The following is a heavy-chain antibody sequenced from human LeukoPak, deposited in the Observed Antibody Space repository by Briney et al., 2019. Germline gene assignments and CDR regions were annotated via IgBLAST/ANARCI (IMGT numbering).Heavy chain of an antibody. CDR1: GFTFSSYA. V-gene: IGHV3-23*01. CDR2: ISGSSGTI. J-gene: IGHJ6*02. Sequence: GGSLRLSCAASGFTFSSYAMSWVRQAPGKGLEWVSSISGSSGTIYYADSAKGRFIISRDNSKNTLYLQMNSLRAEDTALYHCARPMVRGDYYYGMDVWAKGPRSPSP. CDR3: ARPMVRGDYYYGMDV. D-gene: IGHD3-10*01.